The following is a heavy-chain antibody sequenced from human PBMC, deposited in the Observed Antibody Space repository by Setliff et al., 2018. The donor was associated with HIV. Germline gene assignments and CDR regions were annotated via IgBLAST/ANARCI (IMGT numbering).Heavy chain of an antibody. CDR2: IYSGGTT. CDR1: GFTFTNYW. V-gene: IGHV3-53*01. J-gene: IGHJ4*03. Sequence: GSLRLSCAASGFTFTNYWMSWVRQAPGKGLEWVSIIYSGGTTYYADSVKGRFTISRDNSKNTLYLQMNSLRVEDTAVYHCARSPQGGYFDYWGQGTLVTVSS. CDR3: ARSPQGGYFDY.